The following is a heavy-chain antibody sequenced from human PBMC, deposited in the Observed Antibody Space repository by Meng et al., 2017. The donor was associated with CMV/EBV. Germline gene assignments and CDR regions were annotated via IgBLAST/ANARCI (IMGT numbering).Heavy chain of an antibody. CDR1: GFTFSSYG. V-gene: IGHV3-30*02. CDR2: IRYDGSNR. D-gene: IGHD3-9*01. J-gene: IGHJ6*02. Sequence: GESLKISCAASGFTFSSYGMHWVRQAPGKGLDWVAFIRYDGSNRYYADSVKGRFTISRDNSKNTLYLQMNSLRPEDTAVYYCAKDAPGYGFSPSYYYYGVDVWGQGTTVTVSS. CDR3: AKDAPGYGFSPSYYYYGVDV.